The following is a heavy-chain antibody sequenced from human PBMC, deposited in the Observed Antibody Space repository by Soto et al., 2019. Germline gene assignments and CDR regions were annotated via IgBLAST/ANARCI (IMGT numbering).Heavy chain of an antibody. Sequence: QVQLQQWGAGLLKPSETLSLTCAVYGGSFSGYYWSWIRQPPGKGLEWIGEINHSGSTNYNPSLKSRVTMSVDTFTNQLALKLSSVTAAGSGVYYCARGFMVLSIAAGGTLEFWGQGTLVTV. CDR2: INHSGST. CDR1: GGSFSGYY. V-gene: IGHV4-34*01. CDR3: ARGFMVLSIAAGGTLEF. J-gene: IGHJ4*02. D-gene: IGHD6-13*01.